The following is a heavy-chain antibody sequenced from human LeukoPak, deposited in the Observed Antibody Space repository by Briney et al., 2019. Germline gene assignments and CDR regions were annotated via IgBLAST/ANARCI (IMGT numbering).Heavy chain of an antibody. D-gene: IGHD6-13*01. CDR2: IWYDGSNK. Sequence: GTSLRLSCAASGFTFSSYTMHWVRQAPGKGLEWVAVIWYDGSNKYYVDSVKGRFTISRDNSKNTLYLQMNSLRAEDTAVYYCAREGSWYEVDYWGQGTLVTVSS. J-gene: IGHJ4*02. CDR1: GFTFSSYT. CDR3: AREGSWYEVDY. V-gene: IGHV3-33*08.